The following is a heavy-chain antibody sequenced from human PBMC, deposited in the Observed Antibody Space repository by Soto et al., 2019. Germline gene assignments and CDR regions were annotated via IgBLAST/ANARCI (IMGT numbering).Heavy chain of an antibody. D-gene: IGHD3-22*01. CDR1: GFTFSSYP. J-gene: IGHJ4*02. CDR2: ISGSGGST. V-gene: IGHV3-23*01. Sequence: ESLRLSCAASGFTFSSYPMTWVRQAPGKGLEWVSGISGSGGSTYYADSVRGRFTISRDNSKDTLYLQMNSLRAEDTAVYYCAKSRYYDSSGSYYFDYWGQGTLVTVSS. CDR3: AKSRYYDSSGSYYFDY.